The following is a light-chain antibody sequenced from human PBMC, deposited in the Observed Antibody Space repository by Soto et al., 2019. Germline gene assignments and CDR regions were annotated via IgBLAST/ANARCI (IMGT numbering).Light chain of an antibody. Sequence: SSELTQPPSVSVAPGQTARITCGGNNIGSNSVHWYQQKPGQAPVLVVYDDSDRPSGIPGRFSGSNSGNTATLTISRVEAGDEADYYCQVWSSSSDHLVVFGGGTKVTVL. J-gene: IGLJ2*01. V-gene: IGLV3-21*02. CDR2: DDS. CDR1: NIGSNS. CDR3: QVWSSSSDHLVV.